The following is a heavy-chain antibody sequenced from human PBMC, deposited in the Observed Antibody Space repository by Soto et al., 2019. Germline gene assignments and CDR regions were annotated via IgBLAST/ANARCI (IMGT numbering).Heavy chain of an antibody. J-gene: IGHJ3*02. D-gene: IGHD2-2*01. Sequence: GVSVKVSCKASGYTFTSYGISWVRQAPGQGLEWMGWINPNSGSTNYAQKFQGWVTMTRDTSISTAYMELSRLRSDDTAVYYCARVRHCSSTSCPASAFDIWGQGTMVTVSS. CDR3: ARVRHCSSTSCPASAFDI. CDR1: GYTFTSYG. CDR2: INPNSGST. V-gene: IGHV1-2*04.